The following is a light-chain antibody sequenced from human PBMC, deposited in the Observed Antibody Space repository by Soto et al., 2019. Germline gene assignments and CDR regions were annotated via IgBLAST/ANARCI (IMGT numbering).Light chain of an antibody. Sequence: DIQMTQSPSSLSASVGDRVTITCRASQSISSLLNWYQQKPGKAPKLLIYAASSLKSGVPSRFSGSGSGTDFTLTINSLQPEDFATYYCLQTSNTLVYTFGQGTKLEIK. CDR1: QSISSL. J-gene: IGKJ2*01. V-gene: IGKV1-39*01. CDR2: AAS. CDR3: LQTSNTLVYT.